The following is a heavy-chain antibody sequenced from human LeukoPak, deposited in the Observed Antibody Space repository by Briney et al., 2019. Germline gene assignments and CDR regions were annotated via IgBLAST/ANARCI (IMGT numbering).Heavy chain of an antibody. CDR2: IYHSGST. CDR3: ARGVVEMATDY. CDR1: GYSISSGYY. Sequence: SETLSLTCTVSGYSISSGYYWGWIRQPPGKGLEWIGSIYHSGSTYYNPSLKSRVNISVDTSKNQFSLKLSSVTAADTAVYYCARGVVEMATDYWGQGTLVTVSS. J-gene: IGHJ4*02. D-gene: IGHD5-24*01. V-gene: IGHV4-38-2*02.